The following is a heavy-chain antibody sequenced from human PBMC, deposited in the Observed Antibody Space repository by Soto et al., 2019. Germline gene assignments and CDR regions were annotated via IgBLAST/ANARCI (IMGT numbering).Heavy chain of an antibody. V-gene: IGHV4-59*01. CDR3: ARALKPGDYDY. Sequence: SETLSLTCTVSGGSISSYYWSWIRQPPGKGLEWIGYIYYSGSTNYNPSLKSRVTISVDTSKNQFSLKLSSVTAADTAVYYCARALKPGDYDYWGQGTLVTVSS. D-gene: IGHD4-17*01. CDR2: IYYSGST. J-gene: IGHJ4*02. CDR1: GGSISSYY.